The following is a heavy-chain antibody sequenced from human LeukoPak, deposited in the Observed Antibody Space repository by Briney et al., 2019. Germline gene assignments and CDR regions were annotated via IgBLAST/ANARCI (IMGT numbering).Heavy chain of an antibody. D-gene: IGHD3-10*01. Sequence: GGSLRLSCAASGFTVSSNYMSWVRQAPGKGLEWVSVIYSNGATYYADSVKGRFTISRDNFKNMLYLQMNSLRAEDTAVYYCARGGMVRSYHKAFFDYWGQGTLVTVSS. CDR3: ARGGMVRSYHKAFFDY. CDR2: IYSNGAT. CDR1: GFTVSSNY. V-gene: IGHV3-53*01. J-gene: IGHJ4*02.